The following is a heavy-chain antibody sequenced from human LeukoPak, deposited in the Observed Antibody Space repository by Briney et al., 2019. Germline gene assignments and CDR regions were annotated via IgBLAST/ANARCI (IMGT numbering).Heavy chain of an antibody. CDR3: ATLGPTEYFVY. V-gene: IGHV3-53*01. CDR1: GFTVSSNH. CDR2: ICSGGTT. J-gene: IGHJ4*02. Sequence: GGSLRLSCAASGFTVSSNHMSWVRQAPGKGLEWVSVICSGGTTYYADSVKGRFTISRDNSKSTLYLQMNSLRAEDTVVYYCATLGPTEYFVYWGQGTLVTVSS. D-gene: IGHD4-11*01.